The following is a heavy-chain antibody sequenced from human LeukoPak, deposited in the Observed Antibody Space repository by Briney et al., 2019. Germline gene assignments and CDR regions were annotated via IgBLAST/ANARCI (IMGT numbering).Heavy chain of an antibody. Sequence: PEGSLRLSCAASGFTFSSYGMHWVRQAPGKGLEWVAFIRYDGSNKYYADSVKGRFTISRDNSKNTLYLQMNSLRAEDTAVYYCAKEHYDISPTPDYGMDVWGQGTTVTVSS. J-gene: IGHJ6*02. D-gene: IGHD3-9*01. V-gene: IGHV3-30*02. CDR1: GFTFSSYG. CDR2: IRYDGSNK. CDR3: AKEHYDISPTPDYGMDV.